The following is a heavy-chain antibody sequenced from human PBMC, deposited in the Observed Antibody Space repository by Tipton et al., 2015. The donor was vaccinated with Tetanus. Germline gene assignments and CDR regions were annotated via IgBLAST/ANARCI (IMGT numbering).Heavy chain of an antibody. CDR3: ARLRVYCSTACYSREDY. D-gene: IGHD2/OR15-2a*01. Sequence: LSCVASGFTFRSYWMSWVRQAPGKGLEWVANIKEDGSEMYYADSVKGRFTIPRDNARNSLSVHMNSLTAEDTAVYYCARLRVYCSTACYSREDYWGQGTLVTVSS. J-gene: IGHJ4*02. CDR2: IKEDGSEM. CDR1: GFTFRSYW. V-gene: IGHV3-7*01.